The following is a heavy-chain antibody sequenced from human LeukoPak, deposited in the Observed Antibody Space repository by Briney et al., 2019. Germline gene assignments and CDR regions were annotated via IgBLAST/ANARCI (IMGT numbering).Heavy chain of an antibody. CDR1: GGSISSGGYS. CDR3: ARDNNDSSGYYLDY. J-gene: IGHJ4*02. CDR2: IYHSGST. D-gene: IGHD3-22*01. Sequence: SETLSLTCAVSGGSISSGGYSWRWIRQPPGKGLEWIGYIYHSGSTYYNPSLKSRVTISVDRSKNQFSLKLSSVTAADTAVYYCARDNNDSSGYYLDYWGQGTLVTFSS. V-gene: IGHV4-30-2*01.